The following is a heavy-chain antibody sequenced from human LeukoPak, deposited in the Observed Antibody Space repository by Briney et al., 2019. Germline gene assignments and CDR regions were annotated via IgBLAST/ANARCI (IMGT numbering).Heavy chain of an antibody. CDR2: IDPSDSYT. D-gene: IGHD2-2*01. CDR1: RYSFTSYW. Sequence: GESLKISCKGSRYSFTSYWIGWVRQMPGKGLEWMGRIDPSDSYTNYSPSFQGHVTISVDKSISTAYLQWSSLKASDTAMYYCARLLGVPDDYWGQGTLVTVSS. CDR3: ARLLGVPDDY. J-gene: IGHJ4*02. V-gene: IGHV5-10-1*01.